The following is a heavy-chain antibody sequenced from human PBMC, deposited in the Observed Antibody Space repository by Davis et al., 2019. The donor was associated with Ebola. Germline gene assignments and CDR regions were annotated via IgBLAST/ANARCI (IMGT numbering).Heavy chain of an antibody. CDR3: ARSGLSFGVVKYHYGMDV. J-gene: IGHJ6*04. Sequence: GESLKISCAASGFTFSSYAMNWVRQAPGKGLEWVSAISGSGGTTYYAGSVKGRFTVSRDNSKKTMYLQMNSLRAEDTAVYYCARSGLSFGVVKYHYGMDVWGKRTTVTVSS. V-gene: IGHV3-23*01. D-gene: IGHD3-3*01. CDR2: ISGSGGTT. CDR1: GFTFSSYA.